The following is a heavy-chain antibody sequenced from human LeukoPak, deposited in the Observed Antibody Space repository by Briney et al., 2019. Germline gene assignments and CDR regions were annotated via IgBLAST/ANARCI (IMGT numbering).Heavy chain of an antibody. Sequence: GGSLRLSCAASGFTFSSSWMAWVRQAPGKGLEGGGNIKEDGTAKNYVVSVRGRFTISRDNAKNSLYLQMNSLRGEDTAVYYCTRDSGYNAFDIWGQGTMVTVSS. V-gene: IGHV3-7*01. CDR3: TRDSGYNAFDI. J-gene: IGHJ3*02. D-gene: IGHD5-12*01. CDR2: IKEDGTAK. CDR1: GFTFSSSW.